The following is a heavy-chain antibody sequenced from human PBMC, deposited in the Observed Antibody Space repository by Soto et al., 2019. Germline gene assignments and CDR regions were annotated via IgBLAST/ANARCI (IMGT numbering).Heavy chain of an antibody. CDR1: GFPFSSYS. V-gene: IGHV3-23*01. CDR3: TKGYYYDTCGYFDS. Sequence: PGGSKILSCAPAGFPFSSYSMGWVHQAPGKGLELVSTISAGGGRTYYADSVKGRFTISRDNSKNTLYLQMNSLRAEDTAVYYCTKGYYYDTCGYFDSWGQGTLVTVSS. CDR2: ISAGGGRT. J-gene: IGHJ4*02. D-gene: IGHD3-22*01.